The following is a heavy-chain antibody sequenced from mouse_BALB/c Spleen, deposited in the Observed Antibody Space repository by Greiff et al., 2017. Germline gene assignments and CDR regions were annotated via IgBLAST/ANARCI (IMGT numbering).Heavy chain of an antibody. J-gene: IGHJ1*01. CDR2: ISYSGST. Sequence: EVQLQQSGPSLVKPSQTLSLTCSVTGDSITSCYWNWIRKFPGNKLEYMGYISYSGSTYYNPSLISRISITRDTSKNQYYLQLNSVTTEDTATYYCARRGYSWYFDVWGAGTTVTVSS. V-gene: IGHV3-8*02. CDR1: GDSITSCY. D-gene: IGHD3-1*01. CDR3: ARRGYSWYFDV.